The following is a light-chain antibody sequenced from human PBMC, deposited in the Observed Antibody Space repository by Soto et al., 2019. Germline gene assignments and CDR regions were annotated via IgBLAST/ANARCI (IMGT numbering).Light chain of an antibody. Sequence: QSALTQPPSASGSPGQSVTISCTGTSSDVGGYNYVSWYQQHPRKVPQLMVYEVNKRPAGVPDRISCSKSGNTASLTVSGLQSEDEADYYCTSYAGGNNVFGTGTKLTVL. V-gene: IGLV2-8*01. J-gene: IGLJ1*01. CDR2: EVN. CDR3: TSYAGGNNV. CDR1: SSDVGGYNY.